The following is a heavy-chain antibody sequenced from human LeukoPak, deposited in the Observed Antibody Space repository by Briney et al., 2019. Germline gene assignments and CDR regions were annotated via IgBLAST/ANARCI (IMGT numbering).Heavy chain of an antibody. J-gene: IGHJ4*02. CDR2: IYHSGST. CDR3: ARRTWYSSSWTFDY. Sequence: SETLSLTCTVSGYSISSGYYWGWIRQPPGKVLEWFGSIYHSGSTYYNPTLRSRVTISVDTSKNQFSLKLSSVTAADTAVYYCARRTWYSSSWTFDYWGQGTLVTVSS. D-gene: IGHD6-13*01. V-gene: IGHV4-38-2*02. CDR1: GYSISSGYY.